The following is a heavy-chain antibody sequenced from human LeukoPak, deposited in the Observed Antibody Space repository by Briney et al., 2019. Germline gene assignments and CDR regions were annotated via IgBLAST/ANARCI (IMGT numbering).Heavy chain of an antibody. CDR2: IKQDGSEK. Sequence: GGSLRLSCVASGFTFSSYWMSWVRQAPGKGLEWVANIKQDGSEKYYVDSVKGRFTISRDNAKNSLYLQMNSLRAEDTAVYYCARGYGSGLYGMDVWGQGTTVTVSS. D-gene: IGHD4-17*01. J-gene: IGHJ6*02. CDR1: GFTFSSYW. CDR3: ARGYGSGLYGMDV. V-gene: IGHV3-7*01.